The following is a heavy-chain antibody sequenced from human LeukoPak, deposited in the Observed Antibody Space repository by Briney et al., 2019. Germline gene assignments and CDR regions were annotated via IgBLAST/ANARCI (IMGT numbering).Heavy chain of an antibody. CDR3: ARDRSVAGTFWFDP. V-gene: IGHV1-69*05. CDR2: IIPIFGTA. D-gene: IGHD6-19*01. CDR1: GGTFRSYA. J-gene: IGHJ5*02. Sequence: SVKVSXKASGGTFRSYAISWVRQAPGQGLEWMGGIIPIFGTANYAQKFQGRVTITTDESTSTAYMELSSLRSEDTAVYYCARDRSVAGTFWFDPWGQGTLVTVSS.